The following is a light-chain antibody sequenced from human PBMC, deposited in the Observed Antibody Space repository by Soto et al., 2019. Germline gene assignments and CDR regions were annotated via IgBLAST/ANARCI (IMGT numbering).Light chain of an antibody. J-gene: IGKJ5*01. V-gene: IGKV1-39*01. Sequence: DIQVTQSPSSLSASVGDRVTITCRASQSIGRHLNWYQQKPGKAPKLLINIASSLQSGVPSRFSGSGSGTDFTLTISNVQPEDFATYYCQQTYSTPQPFGQGTRLEIK. CDR3: QQTYSTPQP. CDR2: IAS. CDR1: QSIGRH.